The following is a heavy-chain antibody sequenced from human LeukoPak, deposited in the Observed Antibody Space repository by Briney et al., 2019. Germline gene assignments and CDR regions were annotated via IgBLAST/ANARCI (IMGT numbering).Heavy chain of an antibody. CDR2: AYYRSKWYN. D-gene: IGHD3-10*01. CDR1: GDSVYSNSAA. Sequence: ASQTLSLTCAISGDSVYSNSAAWNWIRQSPSRGLEWLGRAYYRSKWYNDYAVSVKSRITINPDTSKNQFSLQLNSVTPEDTAVYYCARDFWFGVSHYYGMDVWGQGTTVTVSS. J-gene: IGHJ6*02. CDR3: ARDFWFGVSHYYGMDV. V-gene: IGHV6-1*01.